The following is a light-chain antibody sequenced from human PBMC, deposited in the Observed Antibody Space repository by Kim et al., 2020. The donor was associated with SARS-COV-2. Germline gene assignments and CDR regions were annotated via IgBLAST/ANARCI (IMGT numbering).Light chain of an antibody. CDR3: QQYDSSPRELT. V-gene: IGKV3-20*01. Sequence: RERATLSCSASQGVCSTSLVWYQPKLGQAPRLLIFGASTRATDIPDRFSGSGSGTDFTLTISRLEPEDFAVYYCQQYDSSPRELTFGGGTKVDIK. CDR1: QGVCSTS. J-gene: IGKJ4*01. CDR2: GAS.